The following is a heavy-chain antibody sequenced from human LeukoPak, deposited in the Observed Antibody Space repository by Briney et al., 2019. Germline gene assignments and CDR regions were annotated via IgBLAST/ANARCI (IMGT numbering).Heavy chain of an antibody. CDR2: IYSGGST. Sequence: GGSLRLSCAASGFTVSSNYMSWVRQAPGKGLEWVSVIYSGGSTYYADSVKGRFTISRDNSKNTLYLQMNSLRAEDTAVYYCASPSGVIMGSYYGMDVWGKGTTVTVSS. J-gene: IGHJ6*04. V-gene: IGHV3-53*01. CDR3: ASPSGVIMGSYYGMDV. D-gene: IGHD2-21*01. CDR1: GFTVSSNY.